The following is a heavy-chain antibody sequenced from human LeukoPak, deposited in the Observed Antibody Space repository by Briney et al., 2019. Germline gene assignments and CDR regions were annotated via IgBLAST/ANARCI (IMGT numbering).Heavy chain of an antibody. Sequence: SVKVSCKASGGTFSSYAISWVRQAPGQGLEWMGGIIPIFGTANYAQKFQGRVTITADESTSTAYMELSSLRSEDTAVYYCAGEGIAAAGFDYWGQGTLVTVSS. D-gene: IGHD6-13*01. CDR3: AGEGIAAAGFDY. CDR2: IIPIFGTA. V-gene: IGHV1-69*13. CDR1: GGTFSSYA. J-gene: IGHJ4*02.